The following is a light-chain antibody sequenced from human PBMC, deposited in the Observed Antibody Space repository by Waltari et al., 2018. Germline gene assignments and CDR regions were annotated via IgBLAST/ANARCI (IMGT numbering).Light chain of an antibody. CDR3: NSRDTSGNRVI. V-gene: IGLV3-19*01. CDR2: GRN. J-gene: IGLJ2*01. Sequence: SSGLTQDPAVSVALGQTVRITCQGDSLRSYHASWYQQKPGQAPLLVVHGRNNRPSGIRDRFSASSSGNTDFLTITGAQAEDEAVYYCNSRDTSGNRVIFGGGTKLTV. CDR1: SLRSYH.